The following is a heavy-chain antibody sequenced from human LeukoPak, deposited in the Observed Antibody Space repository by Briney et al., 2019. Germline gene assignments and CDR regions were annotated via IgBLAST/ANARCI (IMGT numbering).Heavy chain of an antibody. CDR1: GFTFSSYA. Sequence: GGSLRLSCAASGFTFSSYAMHWVRQAPGKGLEWVAVISYDGSNKYYADSVKGRFTISRDNSKNTLYLQMNSLRAEDTAVYYCARVGVVRQITYYFDYWGQGTLVTVSS. CDR3: ARVGVVRQITYYFDY. CDR2: ISYDGSNK. J-gene: IGHJ4*02. D-gene: IGHD3-10*01. V-gene: IGHV3-30*04.